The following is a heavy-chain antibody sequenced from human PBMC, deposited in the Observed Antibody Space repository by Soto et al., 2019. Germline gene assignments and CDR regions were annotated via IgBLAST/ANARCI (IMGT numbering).Heavy chain of an antibody. V-gene: IGHV5-51*01. CDR3: ATRPCEVNYYGVFDY. CDR2: IYPGDSDT. CDR1: GYSFTSYW. J-gene: IGHJ4*02. D-gene: IGHD3-22*01. Sequence: GESLKISCKGSGYSFTSYWIGWVRQMPGKGLEWMGIIYPGDSDTRYSPSFQGQVTISADKSISTAYLQWSSLKASDTAVYYCATRPCEVNYYGVFDYWGQGALVTVSS.